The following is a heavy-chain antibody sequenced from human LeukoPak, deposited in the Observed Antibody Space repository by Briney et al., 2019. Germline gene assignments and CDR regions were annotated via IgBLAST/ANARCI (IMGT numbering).Heavy chain of an antibody. Sequence: SSETLSLTCTVPGGSVSSGGYYWSWIRQPPGKGLEWIGYIYYSGSTYYNPPLKSRVTISVDTSKNQFSLKLSSVTAADTAVYYCARPYSSSWPPYYYYYMDVWGKGTTVTVSS. CDR3: ARPYSSSWPPYYYYYMDV. CDR2: IYYSGST. J-gene: IGHJ6*03. V-gene: IGHV4-30-2*03. CDR1: GGSVSSGGYY. D-gene: IGHD6-13*01.